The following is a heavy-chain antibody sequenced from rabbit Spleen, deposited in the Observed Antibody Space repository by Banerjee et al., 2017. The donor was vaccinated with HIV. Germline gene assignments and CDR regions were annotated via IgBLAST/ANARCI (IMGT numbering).Heavy chain of an antibody. CDR1: GFDFSSSA. V-gene: IGHV1S40*01. CDR3: ARDGSGGGIYGDL. D-gene: IGHD1-1*01. CDR2: IYTGSSGTT. J-gene: IGHJ4*01. Sequence: QSLEESGGDLVTTGASLTLTCKASGFDFSSSAMCWVRQAPGKRPEWIACIYTGSSGTTYYASWAKGRFTISKTSSTTVTLQMTSLTAADTATYFCARDGSGGGIYGDLWGQGTLVTVS.